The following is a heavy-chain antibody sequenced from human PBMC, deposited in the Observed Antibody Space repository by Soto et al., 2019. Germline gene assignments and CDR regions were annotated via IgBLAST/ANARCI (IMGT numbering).Heavy chain of an antibody. V-gene: IGHV3-15*01. D-gene: IGHD5-18*01. CDR2: IKSKTDGGTT. J-gene: IGHJ4*02. CDR3: TTDFQVGTAMAFDY. Sequence: PGGSLRLSCAASGFTFRNAWMSWVRQAPGKGPEWVGRIKSKTDGGTTDYAAPVKGRFTISRDDSKNTLYLQMNSLKTEDTAVYYCTTDFQVGTAMAFDYWGQGTLVTVSS. CDR1: GFTFRNAW.